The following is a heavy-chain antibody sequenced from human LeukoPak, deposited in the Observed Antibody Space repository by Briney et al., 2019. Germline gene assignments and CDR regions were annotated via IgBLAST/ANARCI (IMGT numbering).Heavy chain of an antibody. CDR2: IYYSGST. V-gene: IGHV4-59*01. CDR3: ASFDCRGGSCYFDY. J-gene: IGHJ4*02. Sequence: SETLSLTCTVSGGSISSYYWSWIRQPPGKGLEWIGYIYYSGSTNYNPSLKSRVTISVDTSKKQFSLKLSSLTAADTAVYYCASFDCRGGSCYFDYWGQGTLVTVSS. CDR1: GGSISSYY. D-gene: IGHD2-15*01.